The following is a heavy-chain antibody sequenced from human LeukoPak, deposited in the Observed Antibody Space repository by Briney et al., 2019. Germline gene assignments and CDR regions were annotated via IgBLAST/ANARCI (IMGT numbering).Heavy chain of an antibody. V-gene: IGHV4-34*01. J-gene: IGHJ1*01. Sequence: SETLSLTCAVYGGSFSGCYWSWIRQPPGKGLEWIGEINHSGSTNYNPSLKSRVTISVDTSKNQFSLKLSSVTAADTAVYYCARGEYCSSTSCPYFQPWGQGTLVTVSS. CDR2: INHSGST. CDR3: ARGEYCSSTSCPYFQP. CDR1: GGSFSGCY. D-gene: IGHD2-2*01.